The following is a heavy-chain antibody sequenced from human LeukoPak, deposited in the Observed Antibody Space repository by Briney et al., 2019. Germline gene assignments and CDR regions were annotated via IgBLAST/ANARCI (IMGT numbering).Heavy chain of an antibody. D-gene: IGHD2-21*01. CDR1: GFNFSNYW. CDR2: IKQDGSET. V-gene: IGHV3-7*01. CDR3: ARDQGIMFFDN. J-gene: IGHJ4*02. Sequence: PGGSLRLSCAASGFNFSNYWMSWVRQAPGKGLEYVANIKQDGSETYYVDSVKGRFTISRDNAKSSLYLEMNSLRVEDSAVYYCARDQGIMFFDNWGQGTLVTVSS.